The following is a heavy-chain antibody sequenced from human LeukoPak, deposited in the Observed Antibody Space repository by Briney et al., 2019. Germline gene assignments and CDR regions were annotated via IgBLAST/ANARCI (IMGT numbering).Heavy chain of an antibody. J-gene: IGHJ2*01. CDR3: AREGRELAFDL. Sequence: GGSLRLSCAASGFTFSSYWMSWVRQAPGKGLEWVANVKQDGSEKYYVDSVKGRFTISRDNAKNSLYLQMNSLRAEDTAVYYCAREGRELAFDLWGRGTLVTVSS. V-gene: IGHV3-7*03. D-gene: IGHD1-26*01. CDR2: VKQDGSEK. CDR1: GFTFSSYW.